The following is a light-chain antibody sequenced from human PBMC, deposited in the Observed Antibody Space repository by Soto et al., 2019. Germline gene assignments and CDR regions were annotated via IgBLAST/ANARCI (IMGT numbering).Light chain of an antibody. J-gene: IGLJ1*01. Sequence: QSVLMQPPSVSAAPGQKVTISCSGSSSNIENYYVSWYQQLPGTAPKLLIYDNNKRPSGIPDRFSGSKSGTSATLDITGLQTGGEADYYCGTYDSSLRDGVFGTGTKVTVL. CDR3: GTYDSSLRDGV. CDR2: DNN. CDR1: SSNIENYY. V-gene: IGLV1-51*01.